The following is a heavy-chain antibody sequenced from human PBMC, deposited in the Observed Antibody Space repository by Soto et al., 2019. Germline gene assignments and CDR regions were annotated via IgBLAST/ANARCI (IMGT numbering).Heavy chain of an antibody. Sequence: PGGSLTLSCAASGFTFSSALMTWVRQAPGKGLEWVGRIKSKSDGATTEYAAPGSGRFIISRDDSKNTLYLQMNSVKTEDTAVYYCTTGLTIFGVVIEPWGQRTLVTVSS. D-gene: IGHD3-3*01. CDR3: TTGLTIFGVVIEP. CDR2: IKSKSDGATT. J-gene: IGHJ5*01. CDR1: GFTFSSAL. V-gene: IGHV3-15*01.